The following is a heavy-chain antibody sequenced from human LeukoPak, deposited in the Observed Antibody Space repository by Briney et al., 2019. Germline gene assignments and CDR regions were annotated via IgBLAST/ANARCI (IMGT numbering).Heavy chain of an antibody. D-gene: IGHD3-10*01. Sequence: GASVKVSCKASGYTFTGYYMHWVRQAPGQGLEWMGWINPNSGGTNYAQKFQGWVTMTRDTSISTAYMELSRLRSDDTAVYYCAREKNYGSGRNGMDVWGQGTTVTVSS. CDR2: INPNSGGT. CDR3: AREKNYGSGRNGMDV. CDR1: GYTFTGYY. J-gene: IGHJ6*02. V-gene: IGHV1-2*04.